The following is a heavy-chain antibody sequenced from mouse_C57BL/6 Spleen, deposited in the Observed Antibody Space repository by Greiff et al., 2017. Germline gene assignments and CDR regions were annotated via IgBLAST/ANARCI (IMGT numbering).Heavy chain of an antibody. Sequence: VQLQQSGAELVKPGASVKLSCTASGFNIKDYYMHWVKQRPEQGLEWIGRIDPEDGETKYAPKFQGKATITADTSSNTASLQLSSLTSEDTSVEYCARWGLRRGYFDYWGQGTTLTVSS. CDR3: ARWGLRRGYFDY. D-gene: IGHD2-4*01. J-gene: IGHJ2*01. V-gene: IGHV14-2*01. CDR1: GFNIKDYY. CDR2: IDPEDGET.